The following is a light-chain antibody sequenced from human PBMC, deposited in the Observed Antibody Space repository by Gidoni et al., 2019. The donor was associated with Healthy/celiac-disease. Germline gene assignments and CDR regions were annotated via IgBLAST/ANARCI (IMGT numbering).Light chain of an antibody. CDR1: QGISSY. V-gene: IGKV1-8*01. J-gene: IGKJ4*01. CDR2: AAS. CDR3: QQYYSYPSLT. Sequence: IRMTQPPSSFSASTGDRVTITCRASQGISSYLAWYQQKPGKAPKLLIYAASTLQSGVPSRFSGSGSGTDFTLTISCLQSEDFATYYCQQYYSYPSLTFGGGTKVEIK.